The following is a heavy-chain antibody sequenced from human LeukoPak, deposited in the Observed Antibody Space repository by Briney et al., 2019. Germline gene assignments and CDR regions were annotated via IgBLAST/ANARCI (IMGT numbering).Heavy chain of an antibody. CDR2: INAGNGNT. CDR1: GYAFTSYA. CDR3: ARFTMTRGWFDP. Sequence: ASVKVSCKASGYAFTSYAMHWVRQAPGQRLEWMGWINAGNGNTKYSQKFQGRVTITRDTSASKAYMELSSLRSEDTAIYYCARFTMTRGWFDPWGQGTLVTVSS. V-gene: IGHV1-3*01. D-gene: IGHD3-22*01. J-gene: IGHJ5*02.